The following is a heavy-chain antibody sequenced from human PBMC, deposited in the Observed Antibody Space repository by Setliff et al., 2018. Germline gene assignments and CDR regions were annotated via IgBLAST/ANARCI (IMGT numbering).Heavy chain of an antibody. J-gene: IGHJ6*02. CDR3: ARDRQYCSSPTCYSSYFYYYGMDV. D-gene: IGHD2-2*02. CDR2: IYHSGST. V-gene: IGHV4-34*01. CDR1: GQSFSDYY. Sequence: ASETLSLTCAIYGQSFSDYYWSRVRQPPGKGLEWIGEIYHSGSTNYNPSLKSRVTISVDTSKNQFSLKLSSVTAADTAVYYCARDRQYCSSPTCYSSYFYYYGMDVWGQGTTVTVSS.